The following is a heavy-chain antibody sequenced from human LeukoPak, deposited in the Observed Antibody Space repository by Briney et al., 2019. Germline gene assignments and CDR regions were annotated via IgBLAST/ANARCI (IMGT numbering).Heavy chain of an antibody. D-gene: IGHD3-22*01. CDR3: AKDREITMLAYCGY. CDR2: IWRSGDNT. CDR1: GFTSSSYV. J-gene: IGHJ4*02. V-gene: IGHV3-23*01. Sequence: GGSLRLSCVASGFTSSSYVMSSVRQALGTGLGRVSAIWRSGDNTYYADSVKGRFTISRDNSKNTLYLQMNSLRAEGTAVYYCAKDREITMLAYCGYWGQGTLVTVSS.